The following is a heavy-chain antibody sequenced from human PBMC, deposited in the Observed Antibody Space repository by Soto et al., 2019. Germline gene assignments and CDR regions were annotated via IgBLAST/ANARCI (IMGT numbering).Heavy chain of an antibody. V-gene: IGHV4-34*01. CDR3: ARERIAAAGNNWFDP. CDR2: INHSGST. Sequence: SETLSLTCAVYGGSFSGYYWSWIRQPPGKGLEWIGEINHSGSTNYNPSLKSRVTISVDTSKNQFSLKLSSVTAADTAVYYCARERIAAAGNNWFDPWGQGTLVTVSS. D-gene: IGHD6-13*01. J-gene: IGHJ5*02. CDR1: GGSFSGYY.